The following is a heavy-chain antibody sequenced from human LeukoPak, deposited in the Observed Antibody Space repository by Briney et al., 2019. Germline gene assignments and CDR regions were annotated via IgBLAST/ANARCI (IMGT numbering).Heavy chain of an antibody. CDR3: ARDSQDDYDFWSGYDY. CDR1: GYFISSGYY. V-gene: IGHV4-38-2*02. D-gene: IGHD3-3*01. J-gene: IGHJ4*02. Sequence: KPSETLSLTGTLSGYFISSGYYWGWIRQPPGKGLEWIGSIYHRGSTYYNPSLRSRVTISVDTSKNQFSLKLRSVTAADTAFYYCARDSQDDYDFWSGYDYWGQGTLVTVS. CDR2: IYHRGST.